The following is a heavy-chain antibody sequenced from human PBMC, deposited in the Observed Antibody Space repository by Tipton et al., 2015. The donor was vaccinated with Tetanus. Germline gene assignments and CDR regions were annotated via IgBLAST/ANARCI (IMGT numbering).Heavy chain of an antibody. CDR2: IKSKTDGGTT. V-gene: IGHV3-15*07. Sequence: SLRLSCVTSGLFFKNAWMNWVRQAPGKGLEWVGRIKSKTDGGTTDYAARVRDRFSISRDDSKDTLFLQMNSLRAEDTAVYYCAREADCSGGSCFSGDFDNWGQGTQVTVSS. CDR3: AREADCSGGSCFSGDFDN. D-gene: IGHD2-15*01. J-gene: IGHJ4*02. CDR1: GLFFKNAW.